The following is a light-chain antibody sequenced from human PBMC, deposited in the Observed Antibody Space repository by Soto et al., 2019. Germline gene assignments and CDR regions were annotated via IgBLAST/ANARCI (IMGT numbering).Light chain of an antibody. V-gene: IGKV3-11*01. J-gene: IGKJ3*01. Sequence: ETVLTQSPATLSLSPGEIATLSCRASQSMSSYVAWYQQKPGQAPRLLIYDASNRATGIPARFSGSGSVTDFTLTISTLEPEDFEVYYCQQRFTWPSFGPGTQVDIK. CDR2: DAS. CDR3: QQRFTWPS. CDR1: QSMSSY.